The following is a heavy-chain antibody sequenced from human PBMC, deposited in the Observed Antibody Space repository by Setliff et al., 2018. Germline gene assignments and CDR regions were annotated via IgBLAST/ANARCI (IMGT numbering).Heavy chain of an antibody. V-gene: IGHV4-59*01. Sequence: SETLSLTCTVSGGSISSYYWSWIRQPPGKGLEWIGYIYYSGSTNYNPSLKSRVTISVDTSKNQFSLKLSSVTAADTAVYHCARDEGSSYFYGMDVWGQGTTVTVS. D-gene: IGHD6-13*01. J-gene: IGHJ6*02. CDR1: GGSISSYY. CDR2: IYYSGST. CDR3: ARDEGSSYFYGMDV.